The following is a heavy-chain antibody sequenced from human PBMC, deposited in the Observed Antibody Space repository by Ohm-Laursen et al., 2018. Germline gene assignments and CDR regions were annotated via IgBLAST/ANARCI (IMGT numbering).Heavy chain of an antibody. J-gene: IGHJ4*02. CDR2: INQDGSEK. Sequence: SLRLSCAASRFAFSNSWLTWVRQAPGKGLEWVAHINQDGSEKNYVESVKGRFTISRDNAKNSLFLQLNALRAEDTAVYYCAAGSGWLIDYWGQGTLVTVSS. CDR1: RFAFSNSW. CDR3: AAGSGWLIDY. V-gene: IGHV3-7*01. D-gene: IGHD6-19*01.